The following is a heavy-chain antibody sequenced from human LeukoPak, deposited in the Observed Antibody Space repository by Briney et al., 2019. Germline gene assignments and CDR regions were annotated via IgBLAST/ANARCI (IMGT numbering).Heavy chain of an antibody. J-gene: IGHJ6*04. CDR2: INKDGGGI. CDR1: GFPFSNSW. V-gene: IGHV3-7*03. Sequence: PGGSLRLSGAGSGFPFSNSWMYWVRQAPGKGLEGVANINKDGGGISYVDSVKGRFIISRDNARNSLYLQMNSLRVEDTAVYFCAGGNSMDVWGKGTAVTVSS. D-gene: IGHD1/OR15-1a*01. CDR3: AGGNSMDV.